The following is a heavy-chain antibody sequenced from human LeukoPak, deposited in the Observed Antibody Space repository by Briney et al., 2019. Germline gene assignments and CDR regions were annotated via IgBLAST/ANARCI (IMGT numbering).Heavy chain of an antibody. Sequence: GGSLRLSCAASGFTFSSYGMHWVRQAPGKGLEWVAVISYDGSNKYFADSVKGRFTISRDNSKNTLYLQMNSLRSDDTAVYYCARARSFYSKSPYNWFDPWGQGTLVTVSS. V-gene: IGHV3-30*03. CDR3: ARARSFYSKSPYNWFDP. J-gene: IGHJ5*02. CDR1: GFTFSSYG. D-gene: IGHD4-11*01. CDR2: ISYDGSNK.